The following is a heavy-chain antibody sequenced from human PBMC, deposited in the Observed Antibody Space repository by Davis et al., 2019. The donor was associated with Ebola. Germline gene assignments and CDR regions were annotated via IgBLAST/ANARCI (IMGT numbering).Heavy chain of an antibody. V-gene: IGHV1-3*01. CDR3: ARLRDGYNSYFDY. CDR1: GYTFTSYA. Sequence: ASVKVSCKASGYTFTSYAMHWVRQAPGQRLEWMGWINAGNGNTKYSQKFQGRVTITRDTSASTAYMELSSLRSEDTAVYYCARLRDGYNSYFDYWGQGTLVTVSS. D-gene: IGHD5-24*01. CDR2: INAGNGNT. J-gene: IGHJ4*02.